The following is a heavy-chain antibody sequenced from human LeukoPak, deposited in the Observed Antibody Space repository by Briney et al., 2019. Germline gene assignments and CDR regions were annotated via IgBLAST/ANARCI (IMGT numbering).Heavy chain of an antibody. CDR2: IFPGDSDT. CDR1: GYIFSSYY. Sequence: GESLKISCKGSGYIFSSYYIAWVRQVPGEGLECMGSIFPGDSDTKYSPSFQGHVTISVDKSISTAYLQWKSLNDSDTAMYYCARLGYTSSPGDSWGQGILVTVSS. CDR3: ARLGYTSSPGDS. J-gene: IGHJ4*02. D-gene: IGHD6-13*01. V-gene: IGHV5-51*01.